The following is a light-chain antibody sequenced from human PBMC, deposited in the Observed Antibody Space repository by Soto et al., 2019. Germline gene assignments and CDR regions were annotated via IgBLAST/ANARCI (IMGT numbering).Light chain of an antibody. CDR3: LQVLQPRT. J-gene: IGKJ1*01. V-gene: IGKV2-28*01. Sequence: EIVMTQSPLSLSVTPGEPASISCRSSQRLLHSNGYNHLNCYLQKPGQSPQLLIYLGSHRSSGVPDRFSGSGSGTDFTLKSSRVDADDVGVYYCLQVLQPRTFGQGTKVEIK. CDR2: LGS. CDR1: QRLLHSNGYNH.